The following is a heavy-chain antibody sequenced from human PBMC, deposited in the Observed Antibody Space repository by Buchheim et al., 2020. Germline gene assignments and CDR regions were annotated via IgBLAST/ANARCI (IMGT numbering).Heavy chain of an antibody. CDR2: IEHDGTAR. Sequence: EEQLVESGGGLVQPGGSLRLSCAASGFMFSSFWMNWVRQTPGKGREWVANIEHDGTARYYADSVKGRFTISRDNAKNALYLQMNSLRAEDTAVYYWAREELVVGDTSFYSGLDVWG. CDR1: GFMFSSFW. V-gene: IGHV3-7*04. J-gene: IGHJ6*02. D-gene: IGHD2-2*01. CDR3: AREELVVGDTSFYSGLDV.